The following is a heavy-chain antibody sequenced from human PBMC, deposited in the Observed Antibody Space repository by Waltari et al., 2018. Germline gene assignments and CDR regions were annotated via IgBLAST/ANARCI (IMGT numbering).Heavy chain of an antibody. Sequence: QVQLQESGPGLVKPSETLSLTCTVSGGSISSYYWSWIRQPPGKGLEWIGYIYYSGSTNSNPALKSRVTISVDTSKNQFSLKLSSVTAADTAVYYCARDREGAMVVTPDYYMDVWGKGTTVTVSS. D-gene: IGHD5-18*01. CDR3: ARDREGAMVVTPDYYMDV. CDR1: GGSISSYY. J-gene: IGHJ6*03. V-gene: IGHV4-59*01. CDR2: IYYSGST.